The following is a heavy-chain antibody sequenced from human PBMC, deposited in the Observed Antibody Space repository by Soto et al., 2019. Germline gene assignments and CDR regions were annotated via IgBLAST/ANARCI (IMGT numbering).Heavy chain of an antibody. J-gene: IGHJ4*02. CDR1: GGSISSYY. V-gene: IGHV4-59*12. CDR3: AAMTYSSSFLSY. Sequence: SETLSLTCTVSGGSISSYYWSWIRQPPGKGLERIGEIHHSGKINYNPSLKSRVIISVDKSRNRFSLKVYFLSAADTAVYFCAAMTYSSSFLSYWGPGTLVTVSS. CDR2: IHHSGKI. D-gene: IGHD6-6*01.